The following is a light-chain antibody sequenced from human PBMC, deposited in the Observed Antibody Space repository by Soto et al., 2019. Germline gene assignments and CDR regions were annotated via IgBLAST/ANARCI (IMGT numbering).Light chain of an antibody. CDR3: QQRSNWPPIT. Sequence: EIVLTQSPATLSLSPGERATLSCRARQSVSSYLAWYQQKPGQAPRLLIYDASNRATGIPARFSGSGSGTDFILTISSLEPEDFAVYYCQQRSNWPPITVGQGKRLEIK. J-gene: IGKJ5*01. V-gene: IGKV3-11*01. CDR2: DAS. CDR1: QSVSSY.